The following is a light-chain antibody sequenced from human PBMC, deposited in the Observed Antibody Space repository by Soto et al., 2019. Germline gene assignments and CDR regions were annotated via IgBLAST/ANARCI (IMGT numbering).Light chain of an antibody. J-gene: IGKJ4*01. CDR1: QSIRSN. Sequence: EIVMTQSPATLSVSPGERATLSCRASQSIRSNLAWYQLKPGQAPRLLIYRASTRATGTPATFSGSGSGTEFSLTISSLQSEDFAVYYCQQCNTWPLTFGGGTKVEIK. CDR2: RAS. V-gene: IGKV3-15*01. CDR3: QQCNTWPLT.